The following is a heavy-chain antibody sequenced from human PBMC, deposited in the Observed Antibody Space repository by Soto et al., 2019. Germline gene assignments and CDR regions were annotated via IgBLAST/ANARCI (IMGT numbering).Heavy chain of an antibody. J-gene: IGHJ1*01. CDR3: ARGRRKGYCSSTSCPEYFQH. V-gene: IGHV4-34*01. CDR2: INHSGST. Sequence: PSETLSLTCAVYGGSFSGYYWSWIRQPPGKGLEWIGEINHSGSTNYNPSLKSRVTISVDTSKNQFSLKLSSVTAADTAVYYCARGRRKGYCSSTSCPEYFQHWGQGTLVTVSS. D-gene: IGHD2-2*01. CDR1: GGSFSGYY.